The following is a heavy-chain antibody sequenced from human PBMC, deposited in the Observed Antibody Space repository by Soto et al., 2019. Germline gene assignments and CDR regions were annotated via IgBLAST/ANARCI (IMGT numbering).Heavy chain of an antibody. CDR3: ARDGEDIVVVVASYYYYYMDV. Sequence: GGSLRLSCAASGFTFSSYSMNWVRQAPGKGLEWVSSISSSSSYIYYADSVKGRFTISRDNAKNSLYLQMNSLRAEDTAVYYCARDGEDIVVVVASYYYYYMDVWGKGTTVTVSS. CDR2: ISSSSSYI. J-gene: IGHJ6*03. V-gene: IGHV3-21*01. D-gene: IGHD2-15*01. CDR1: GFTFSSYS.